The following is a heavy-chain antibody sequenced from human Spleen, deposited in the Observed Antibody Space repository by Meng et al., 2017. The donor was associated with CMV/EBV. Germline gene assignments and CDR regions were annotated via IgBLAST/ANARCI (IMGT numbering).Heavy chain of an antibody. CDR3: ARSYSSSWCFDY. CDR1: GGSISSGDYY. Sequence: RLPEPGPDLVKHSPSPSLTGTVSGGSISSGDYYWSWIRQPPGKGLEWIGYIYYSGSTNYNPSLKSRVTMSVDTSKNQFSLKLSSVTAADTAVYYCARSYSSSWCFDYWGQGTLVTVSS. D-gene: IGHD6-6*01. J-gene: IGHJ4*02. V-gene: IGHV4-30-4*08. CDR2: IYYSGST.